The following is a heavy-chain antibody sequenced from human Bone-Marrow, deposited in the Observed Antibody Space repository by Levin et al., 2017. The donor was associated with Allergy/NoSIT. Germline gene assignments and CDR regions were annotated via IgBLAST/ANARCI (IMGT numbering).Heavy chain of an antibody. CDR1: GGSISSGDYY. CDR2: IYYSGST. CDR3: ARDSGNFNWFDP. Sequence: PSETLSLTCTVSGGSISSGDYYWSWIRQPPGKGLEWIGYIYYSGSTYYNPSLKSRVTISVDTSKNQFSLKLSSVTAADTAVYYCARDSGNFNWFDPWGQGTLVTVSS. V-gene: IGHV4-30-4*01. J-gene: IGHJ5*02. D-gene: IGHD3-10*01.